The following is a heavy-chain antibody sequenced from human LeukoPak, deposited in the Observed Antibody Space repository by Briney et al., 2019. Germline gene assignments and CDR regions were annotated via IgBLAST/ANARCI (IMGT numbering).Heavy chain of an antibody. CDR2: IYHSGST. Sequence: SETLSLTCSVSGYSITSGYHWTWIRQPPGKGLEWIGNIYHSGSTYNNPSLKSRVTMSVDTPKNQFSLKLSSVTAADTAVYYCARGGYCGGDCYFYYWGQGTLVTVSS. CDR1: GYSITSGYH. CDR3: ARGGYCGGDCYFYY. V-gene: IGHV4-38-2*02. D-gene: IGHD2-21*02. J-gene: IGHJ4*02.